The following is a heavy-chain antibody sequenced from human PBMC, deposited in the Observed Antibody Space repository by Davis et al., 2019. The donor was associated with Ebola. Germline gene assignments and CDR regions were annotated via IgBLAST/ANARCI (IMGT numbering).Heavy chain of an antibody. CDR2: MSYGGSHT. CDR1: GFSFGTYG. V-gene: IGHV3-30*03. D-gene: IGHD3-10*01. J-gene: IGHJ4*02. Sequence: PGGSLRLSCAAFGFSFGTYGMHWVRQAPGKGLEWVGYMSYGGSHTSSIDSVKGRFTISRDNSKNTLYLQLNSLRAEDAAVYYCTRTFYSGSGTYYNPDYWGQGTLVTVSS. CDR3: TRTFYSGSGTYYNPDY.